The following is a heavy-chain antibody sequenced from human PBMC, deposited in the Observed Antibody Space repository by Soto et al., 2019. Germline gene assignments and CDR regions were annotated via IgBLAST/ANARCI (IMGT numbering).Heavy chain of an antibody. CDR3: ARAVAGMGYFYYGMDV. J-gene: IGHJ6*02. D-gene: IGHD6-19*01. Sequence: QVQLVPSGAEVKKPGSSVKVSCKASGGTFSSYAIIWVRQAPGQGLEWMGGIIPIFGTANYAQKFQGRVTITADESTSTAYMELSSLRSEDTAVYYCARAVAGMGYFYYGMDVWGQGTTVTVSS. CDR2: IIPIFGTA. V-gene: IGHV1-69*01. CDR1: GGTFSSYA.